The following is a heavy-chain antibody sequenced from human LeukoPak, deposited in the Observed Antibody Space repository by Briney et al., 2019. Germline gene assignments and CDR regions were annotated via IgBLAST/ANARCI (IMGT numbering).Heavy chain of an antibody. D-gene: IGHD6-19*01. CDR1: GFSFNSYW. V-gene: IGHV3-7*01. CDR2: IDPAGTGT. Sequence: PGGSLRLSCAASGFSFNSYWMTWVRQPPGRGLEWVANIDPAGTGTYYVDPVKGRFTISRDNAKNLVYLQMNTLRAEDTAVYSCGRFGYVAGIDLWGQGTLVTVSS. J-gene: IGHJ4*02. CDR3: GRFGYVAGIDL.